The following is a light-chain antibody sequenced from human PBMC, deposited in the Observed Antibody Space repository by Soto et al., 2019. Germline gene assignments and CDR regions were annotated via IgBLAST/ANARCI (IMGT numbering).Light chain of an antibody. Sequence: EIVLTQSPDTLSLSPGEIATLSCSASQSVSSNYLAWYQQIPGQAPRPLIYGASSRVPGIPDRFSGSGSGTDFTLTISRLEPEDFAVYYCQQYGSLPWTFGQGTKVDIK. CDR3: QQYGSLPWT. CDR1: QSVSSNY. CDR2: GAS. J-gene: IGKJ1*01. V-gene: IGKV3-20*01.